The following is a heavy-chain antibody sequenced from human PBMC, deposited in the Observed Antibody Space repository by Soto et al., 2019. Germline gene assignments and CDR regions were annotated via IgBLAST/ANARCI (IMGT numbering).Heavy chain of an antibody. Sequence: QVQLQESGPGLVKPSGTLSLTCAVSGVSIGSHDWWTWVRQPPGKGLEWIGESHQSGNTNYNSYLGSRVTISLDKSKNLFSLQLISVTVADTAVYYCATRDTGRVYWGQGTLVTVSS. D-gene: IGHD5-18*01. CDR1: GVSIGSHDW. CDR3: ATRDTGRVY. V-gene: IGHV4-4*02. CDR2: SHQSGNT. J-gene: IGHJ4*02.